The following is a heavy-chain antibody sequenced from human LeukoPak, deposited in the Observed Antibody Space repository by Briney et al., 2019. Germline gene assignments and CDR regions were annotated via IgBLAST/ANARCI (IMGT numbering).Heavy chain of an antibody. D-gene: IGHD2-8*02. CDR3: AREYWPYYFDY. V-gene: IGHV3-11*04. J-gene: IGHJ4*02. CDR1: RFTFSDYY. Sequence: GGSLRLSCAASRFTFSDYYMSWIRQAPGKGLEWVSYISSSGSTIYYADSVKGRFTISRDNAKNSLYLQMNSLRAEDTAVYYCAREYWPYYFDYWGQGTLVTVSS. CDR2: ISSSGSTI.